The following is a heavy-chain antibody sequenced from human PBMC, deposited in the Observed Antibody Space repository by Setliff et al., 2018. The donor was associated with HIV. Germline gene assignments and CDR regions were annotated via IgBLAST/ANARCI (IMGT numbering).Heavy chain of an antibody. Sequence: PSETLSLTCTVSGGSISTYYWSWIRQPPGKGLEWIGYISYSGSTNSNPSLKSRVTISVDTSKNQFSLKLSSVTAADTAVYYCARTFVVFRVRGVSSVYMDVWGKGTTVTVSS. CDR3: ARTFVVFRVRGVSSVYMDV. CDR2: ISYSGST. D-gene: IGHD3-10*01. CDR1: GGSISTYY. V-gene: IGHV4-59*01. J-gene: IGHJ6*03.